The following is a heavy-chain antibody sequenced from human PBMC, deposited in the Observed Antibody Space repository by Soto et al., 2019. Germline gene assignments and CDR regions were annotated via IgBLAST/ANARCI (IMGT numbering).Heavy chain of an antibody. J-gene: IGHJ4*02. CDR3: AGKQWEPSGNYYFDY. CDR1: GFTFSDYY. D-gene: IGHD1-26*01. Sequence: QVQLVESGGGLVKPGGSLRLSCATSGFTFSDYYMSWVRQAPGKGLEWVSYISSSSTYTNYADSVKGRFTNSRDNAKNSLYLQMNSLRAEDTAVYYCAGKQWEPSGNYYFDYWGQGTLVTVSS. V-gene: IGHV3-11*06. CDR2: ISSSSTYT.